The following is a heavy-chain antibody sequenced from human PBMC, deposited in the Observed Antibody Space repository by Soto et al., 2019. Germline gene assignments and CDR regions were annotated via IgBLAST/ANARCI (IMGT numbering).Heavy chain of an antibody. CDR1: GFTFSNYW. Sequence: GGSLRLSCSASGFTFSNYWMHWVRQGPGKGLVWVARLNIDGSTRNYADSVKGRFTISRDNAQNTLFLQMNSLSAEDTAVYYCARDLIGHYDIWGQGTMVTVSS. CDR3: ARDLIGHYDI. J-gene: IGHJ3*02. CDR2: LNIDGSTR. V-gene: IGHV3-74*01.